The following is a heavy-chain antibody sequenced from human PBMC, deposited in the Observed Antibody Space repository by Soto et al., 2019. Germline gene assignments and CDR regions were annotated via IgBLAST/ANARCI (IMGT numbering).Heavy chain of an antibody. CDR2: IWNDGSKK. CDR1: GFIFSTYA. CDR3: ARGALGYSYGYGPYYGMDA. J-gene: IGHJ6*02. Sequence: PGGSLRLSCAASGFIFSTYAMHWVRQAPGKGLEWVAVIWNDGSKKNYADSVKGRVTISRDNSENTLYLQMNSLRAEDTGVYYCARGALGYSYGYGPYYGMDAWGQGTTVTVS. D-gene: IGHD5-18*01. V-gene: IGHV3-33*01.